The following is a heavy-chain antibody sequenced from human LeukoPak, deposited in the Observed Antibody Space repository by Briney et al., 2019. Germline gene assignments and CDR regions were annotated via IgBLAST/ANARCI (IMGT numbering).Heavy chain of an antibody. CDR3: ARGVVGASVEFDY. J-gene: IGHJ4*02. CDR1: GYTFTSYD. V-gene: IGHV1-8*02. D-gene: IGHD1-26*01. Sequence: ASVTVSRTASGYTFTSYDINWVRHRPGQGLEWMGWINPNSGNTGYAQKFQGRVTMTRNTSISTAYMELSSLRSEETAVYYCARGVVGASVEFDYWGQGTLVTVSS. CDR2: INPNSGNT.